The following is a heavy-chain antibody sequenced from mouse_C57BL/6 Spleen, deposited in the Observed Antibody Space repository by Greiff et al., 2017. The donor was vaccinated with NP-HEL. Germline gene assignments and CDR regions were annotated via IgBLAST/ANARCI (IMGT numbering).Heavy chain of an antibody. CDR3: ARDEGYGGKRFAY. V-gene: IGHV5-16*01. CDR1: GFTFSDYY. J-gene: IGHJ3*01. CDR2: INYDGSST. Sequence: EVRLVESEGGLVQPGSSMKLSCTASGFTFSDYYMAWVRQVPEKGLEWVANINYDGSSTYYLDSLKSRFIISRDNAKNILYLQMSSLKSEDTATYYCARDEGYGGKRFAYWGQGTLVTVSA. D-gene: IGHD2-3*01.